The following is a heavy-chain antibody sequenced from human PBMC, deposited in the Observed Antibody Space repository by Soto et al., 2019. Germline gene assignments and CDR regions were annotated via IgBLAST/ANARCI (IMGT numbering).Heavy chain of an antibody. CDR1: AYTFDDYA. V-gene: IGHV3-9*01. Sequence: LRLSCAASAYTFDDYALHWVRQAPGKGLVWVSAISWDRGSIGYAVSVKGRFTISRDNEKNSLYLQMNSLRAQDTALYYCAKDPDAIRLALFDVWRQGTLVRVSS. J-gene: IGHJ4*02. CDR3: AKDPDAIRLALFDV. CDR2: ISWDRGSI. D-gene: IGHD3-9*01.